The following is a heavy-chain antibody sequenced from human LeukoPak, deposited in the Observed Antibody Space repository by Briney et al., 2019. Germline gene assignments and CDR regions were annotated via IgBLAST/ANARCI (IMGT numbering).Heavy chain of an antibody. Sequence: GRSLRLSCAASGFTFSSYAMHWVRQAPGKGLEWVAVISYDGSNKYYADSVKGRSTISRDNSKNTLYLQMNSLRAEDTAVYYCARDKSGSGPDYWGRGTLVTVSS. CDR2: ISYDGSNK. J-gene: IGHJ4*02. V-gene: IGHV3-30-3*01. CDR1: GFTFSSYA. CDR3: ARDKSGSGPDY. D-gene: IGHD3-10*01.